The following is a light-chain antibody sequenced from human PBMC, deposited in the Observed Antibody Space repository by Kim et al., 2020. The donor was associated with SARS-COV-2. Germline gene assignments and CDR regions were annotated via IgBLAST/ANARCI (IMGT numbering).Light chain of an antibody. J-gene: IGLJ1*01. CDR2: GNT. V-gene: IGLV1-40*01. Sequence: MVTTFCNGSRSNIGAGYDVNWDHRFPGTAPKFLIDGNTNQPSGVPDPFSGTKSGTAASPAITGLQAEDEADYYCQSYDSNLRACVFGTGTKVTVL. CDR3: QSYDSNLRACV. CDR1: RSNIGAGYD.